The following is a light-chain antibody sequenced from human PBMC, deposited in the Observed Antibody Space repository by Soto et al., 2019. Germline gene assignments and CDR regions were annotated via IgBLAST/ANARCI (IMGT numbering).Light chain of an antibody. J-gene: IGKJ1*01. Sequence: EFVLTQSPGTLSLSPGERATLSCRASQSVSSSYLAWYQQKPGQAPRLLIYGASSRATGIPDRFSGSGSGTDFTLTISRLEPDDFAVYCCQQYGSSPWTFGQGTKVDIK. CDR3: QQYGSSPWT. CDR2: GAS. CDR1: QSVSSSY. V-gene: IGKV3-20*01.